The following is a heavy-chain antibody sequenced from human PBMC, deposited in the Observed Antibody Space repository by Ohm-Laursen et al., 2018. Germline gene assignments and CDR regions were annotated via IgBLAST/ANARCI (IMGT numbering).Heavy chain of an antibody. V-gene: IGHV1-58*02. D-gene: IGHD3-3*01. Sequence: ASVKVSCKASGFTFTSSAMQWVRQARGQRPEWIGWIVVGSGNTNYAQKFQERVTITRDMSTSTAYMELSSLRSEDTAVYYCAADRFLEWLPPTELYGMDVWGQGTTVTVSS. CDR3: AADRFLEWLPPTELYGMDV. CDR2: IVVGSGNT. CDR1: GFTFTSSA. J-gene: IGHJ6*02.